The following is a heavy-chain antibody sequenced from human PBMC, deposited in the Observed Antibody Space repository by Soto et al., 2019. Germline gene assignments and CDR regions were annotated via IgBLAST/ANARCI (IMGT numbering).Heavy chain of an antibody. Sequence: GGSLRLSCAASGFTFSSYAMSWVRQAPGKGLEWVSAISGSGGSTYYADSVKGRFTISRDNSKNTLYLQMNSLRAEDTAVDYCAKAPTVTKSYYYYMDVWGKGTTVTVSS. CDR1: GFTFSSYA. J-gene: IGHJ6*03. V-gene: IGHV3-23*01. CDR2: ISGSGGST. D-gene: IGHD4-17*01. CDR3: AKAPTVTKSYYYYMDV.